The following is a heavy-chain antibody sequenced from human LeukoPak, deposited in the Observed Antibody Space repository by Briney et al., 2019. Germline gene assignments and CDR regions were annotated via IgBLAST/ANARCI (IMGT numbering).Heavy chain of an antibody. CDR2: IIPIVGRA. CDR1: GGTFSSYA. Sequence: GASVKVSCKASGGTFSSYAISWVRQAPGQGLEWMGRIIPIVGRANYAQKFQGRVTITTDESTSTAYMELSSLRSEDTAVYYCARGPYGPGSFRFDPWGQGTLVTVSS. V-gene: IGHV1-69*05. CDR3: ARGPYGPGSFRFDP. J-gene: IGHJ5*02. D-gene: IGHD3-10*01.